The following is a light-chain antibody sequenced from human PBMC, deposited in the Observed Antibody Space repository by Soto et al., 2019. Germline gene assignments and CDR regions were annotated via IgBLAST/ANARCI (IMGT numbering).Light chain of an antibody. V-gene: IGLV2-14*01. CDR2: EVS. CDR3: SSYTSSSTWV. J-gene: IGLJ3*02. CDR1: SSDVGGYNY. Sequence: QSALTQPASVSGSPGQSITISCTGTSSDVGGYNYVSWYQQHPGKAPKLMIYEVSTRPSGVSNRFSGSKSGNTASLTISGLQAEDEADYYFSSYTSSSTWVFGGGTKLTV.